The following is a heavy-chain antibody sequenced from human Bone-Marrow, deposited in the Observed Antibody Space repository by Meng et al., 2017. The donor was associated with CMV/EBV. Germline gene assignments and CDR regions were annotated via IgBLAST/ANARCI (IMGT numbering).Heavy chain of an antibody. D-gene: IGHD2-2*01. CDR2: ISGSGGST. CDR1: GFTFSSYA. V-gene: IGHV3-23*01. CDR3: AKGRRSYCSSTSCSGVDY. J-gene: IGHJ4*02. Sequence: GGSLRLSCAASGFTFSSYAMHWVRQAPGKGLEWVSAISGSGGSTYYADSVKGRFTISRDNSKNTLYLQMNSLRAEDTAVYYCAKGRRSYCSSTSCSGVDYWGQGTLVTVSS.